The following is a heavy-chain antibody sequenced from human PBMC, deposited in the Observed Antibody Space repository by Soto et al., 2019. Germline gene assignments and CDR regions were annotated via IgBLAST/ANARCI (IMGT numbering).Heavy chain of an antibody. D-gene: IGHD4-17*01. CDR2: IYYSGST. CDR3: ARRYGDYFDY. Sequence: PSETLSLTCTVSGGSISSYYWSWIRQPPGKGLEWIGYIYYSGSTSYNPSLKGRVTISVDTSKNQFSLKLSSVTAADTAVYYCARRYGDYFDYWGQGTLVTVSS. CDR1: GGSISSYY. V-gene: IGHV4-59*08. J-gene: IGHJ4*02.